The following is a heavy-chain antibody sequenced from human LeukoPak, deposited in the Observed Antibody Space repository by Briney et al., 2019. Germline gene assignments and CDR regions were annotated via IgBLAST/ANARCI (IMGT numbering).Heavy chain of an antibody. Sequence: SQTLSLTCTVSGGSISSGGYYWSWLRQPPGKGLEWIGYIYHSGSTYYNPSLKSRVTISVDRSKNQFSLKLSSVTAADTAVYYCARDSAVAGQGYWGQGTLVTVSS. J-gene: IGHJ4*02. D-gene: IGHD6-19*01. V-gene: IGHV4-30-2*01. CDR1: GGSISSGGYY. CDR3: ARDSAVAGQGY. CDR2: IYHSGST.